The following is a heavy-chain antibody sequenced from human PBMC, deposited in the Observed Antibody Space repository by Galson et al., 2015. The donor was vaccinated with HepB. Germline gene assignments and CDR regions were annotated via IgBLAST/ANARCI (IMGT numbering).Heavy chain of an antibody. Sequence: QSGAEVKQPGASVKVSCKASGYSFTSYGINWVRQAPGQGLEWMGWISVYNGNTNYAEKFQGRVTMTTDTATSTAYMDLRSLRSDDTAVYYCARDFRGYSSTHDASDVWGQGTMVTVSS. V-gene: IGHV1-18*04. CDR3: ARDFRGYSSTHDASDV. CDR1: GYSFTSYG. CDR2: ISVYNGNT. D-gene: IGHD6-13*01. J-gene: IGHJ3*01.